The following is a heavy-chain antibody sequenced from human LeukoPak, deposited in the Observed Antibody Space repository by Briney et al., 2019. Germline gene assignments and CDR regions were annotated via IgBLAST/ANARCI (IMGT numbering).Heavy chain of an antibody. J-gene: IGHJ6*03. V-gene: IGHV1-8*03. CDR3: ARTYYDFWSGHYYYYYMDV. D-gene: IGHD3-3*01. CDR2: MNPNSGNT. Sequence: GASVKVPCKASGYTFTSYDINWVRQATGQGLEWMGWMNPNSGNTGYAQKFQGRVTITRNTSISTAYMELSSLRSEDTAVYYCARTYYDFWSGHYYYYYMDVWGKGTTVTVSS. CDR1: GYTFTSYD.